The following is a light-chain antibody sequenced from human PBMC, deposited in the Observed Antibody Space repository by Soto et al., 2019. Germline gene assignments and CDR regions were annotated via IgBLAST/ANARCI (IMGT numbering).Light chain of an antibody. CDR1: QSISAW. J-gene: IGKJ1*01. V-gene: IGKV1-5*01. CDR3: QHYNSYSEA. CDR2: DAS. Sequence: DIQMTQSPSSRSASVGDRVTITCRASQSISAWLAWYQQKPGKAPKLLIYDASTLESGVPSRFTGSGSRAEFTLTISSLQPDDFATYYCQHYNSYSEAFGQGTKVDIK.